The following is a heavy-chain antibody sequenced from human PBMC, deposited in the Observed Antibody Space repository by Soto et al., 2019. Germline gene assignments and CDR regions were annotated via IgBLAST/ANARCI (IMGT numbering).Heavy chain of an antibody. CDR3: ARVAQIDYYDSSGYYSD. CDR2: INQSGST. D-gene: IGHD3-22*01. Sequence: QVQLQQWGAGLLRPSETLSLTCAVYGGSFSGYYWSWIRQPPGKGLEWIGEINQSGSTNYNPSLKSRVTVSVHPSKNQFSLKLSSVTAADTAVYYCARVAQIDYYDSSGYYSDWGQGTLVTVSS. CDR1: GGSFSGYY. J-gene: IGHJ4*01. V-gene: IGHV4-34*01.